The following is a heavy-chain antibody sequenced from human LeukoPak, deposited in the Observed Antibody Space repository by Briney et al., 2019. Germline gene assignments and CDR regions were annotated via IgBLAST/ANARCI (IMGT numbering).Heavy chain of an antibody. CDR2: IYYSGST. CDR1: GGSISSGDYY. J-gene: IGHJ6*03. V-gene: IGHV4-30-4*08. CDR3: ARDYVQAGDMDV. D-gene: IGHD3-10*02. Sequence: QTLSLTCTVSGGSISSGDYYWSWIRQPPGKGLEWIGYIYYSGSTYYNPSLKSLVTISVDTSKNQFSLKLSSVTAPDTAVYYCARDYVQAGDMDVWGKGTTVTVSS.